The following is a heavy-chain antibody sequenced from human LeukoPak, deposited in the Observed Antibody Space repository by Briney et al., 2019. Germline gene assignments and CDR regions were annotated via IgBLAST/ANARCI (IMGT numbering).Heavy chain of an antibody. CDR3: ARLGGGTRASRKYYFYYYMDV. CDR2: VYPGDSDT. D-gene: IGHD3-16*01. V-gene: IGHV5-51*01. J-gene: IGHJ6*03. Sequence: GESLKISCKGFGYSFGNYWIAWVRQMPGKGLEWMGIVYPGDSDTLYNPSFQGQVNISADKSINTAYLQWTSLKASDTAMYYCARLGGGTRASRKYYFYYYMDVWGEGTTVTVSS. CDR1: GYSFGNYW.